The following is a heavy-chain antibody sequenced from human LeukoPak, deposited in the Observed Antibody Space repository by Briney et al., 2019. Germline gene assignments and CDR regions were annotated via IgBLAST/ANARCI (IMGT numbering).Heavy chain of an antibody. CDR1: GYTFTSYD. Sequence: GASVKVSCKASGYTFTSYDINWVRQATGQGLEWMGWMNPNSGNTGYAQKFQGRVTMTRNTSISTAYVELSSLRSEDTAVYYCARGSVYRVATTDDYWGQGTLVTVSS. D-gene: IGHD5-12*01. CDR2: MNPNSGNT. J-gene: IGHJ4*02. CDR3: ARGSVYRVATTDDY. V-gene: IGHV1-8*01.